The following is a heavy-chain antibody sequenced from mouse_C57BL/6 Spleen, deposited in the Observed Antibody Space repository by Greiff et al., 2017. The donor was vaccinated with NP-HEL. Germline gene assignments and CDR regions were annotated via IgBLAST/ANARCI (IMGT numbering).Heavy chain of an antibody. CDR1: GFTFSDYG. V-gene: IGHV5-17*01. D-gene: IGHD1-1*01. Sequence: EVNLVESGGGLVKPGGSLKLSCAASGFTFSDYGMHWVRQAPEKGLEWVAYISSGSSTIYYADTVKGRFTISRDNAKNTLFLQMTSLRSEDTAMYYCARDDGSSYVDWYFDVWGTGTTVTVSS. CDR3: ARDDGSSYVDWYFDV. J-gene: IGHJ1*03. CDR2: ISSGSSTI.